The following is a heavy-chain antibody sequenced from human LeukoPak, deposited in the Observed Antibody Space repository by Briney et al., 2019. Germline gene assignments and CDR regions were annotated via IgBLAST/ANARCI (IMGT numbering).Heavy chain of an antibody. J-gene: IGHJ6*02. D-gene: IGHD4-17*01. CDR3: ARVLTVTTWDYYYGMDV. V-gene: IGHV4-59*01. Sequence: SETLSLTCTVSGGSISSYYWSWIRQPPGQGLVWIGYIYYSGRANYNPSIKSQGTISVNASKNQFSLKLCSVTAADTAVYYCARVLTVTTWDYYYGMDVWGQGTTVTVSS. CDR1: GGSISSYY. CDR2: IYYSGRA.